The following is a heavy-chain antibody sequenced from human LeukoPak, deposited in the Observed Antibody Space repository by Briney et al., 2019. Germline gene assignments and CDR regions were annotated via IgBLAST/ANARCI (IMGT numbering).Heavy chain of an antibody. CDR1: GYTFSAHY. CDR2: MNPYGGI. D-gene: IGHD1-14*01. Sequence: ASVKLSCKAAGYTFSAHYIYWMAQSPGQRLGGRGWMNPYGGIDVAHKFRGRVTMTTDTSVNTVYMEGTGLSVDDTAVYYSARGGTNLVLLGNFFDYWGKGSLVTASS. V-gene: IGHV1-2*07. J-gene: IGHJ4*01. CDR3: ARGGTNLVLLGNFFDY.